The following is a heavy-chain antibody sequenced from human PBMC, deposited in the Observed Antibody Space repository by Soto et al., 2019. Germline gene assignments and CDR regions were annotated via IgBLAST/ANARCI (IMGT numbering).Heavy chain of an antibody. Sequence: GASVKVSCKASGGTFSSYAISWVRQAPGQGLEWMGGIIPIFGTANYAQKFQGRVTITADKSTSTAYMELSSLRSEDTAVYYCAIRIAAAALFDPWGQGTLVTVSS. D-gene: IGHD6-13*01. V-gene: IGHV1-69*06. CDR2: IIPIFGTA. J-gene: IGHJ5*02. CDR3: AIRIAAAALFDP. CDR1: GGTFSSYA.